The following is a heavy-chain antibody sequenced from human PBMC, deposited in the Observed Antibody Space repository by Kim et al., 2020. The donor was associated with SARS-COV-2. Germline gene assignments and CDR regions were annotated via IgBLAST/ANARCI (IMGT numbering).Heavy chain of an antibody. V-gene: IGHV3-33*01. CDR3: ASDYDAFKL. J-gene: IGHJ3*01. CDR2: GSNK. Sequence: GSNKYYTDSVKRRFTISRDNSMNTVYLQINSLRAEDTGIYYCASDYDAFKLWRQGTKVTVSS.